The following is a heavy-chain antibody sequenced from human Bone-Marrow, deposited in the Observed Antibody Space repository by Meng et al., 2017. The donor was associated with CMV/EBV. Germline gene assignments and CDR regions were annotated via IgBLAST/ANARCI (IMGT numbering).Heavy chain of an antibody. Sequence: GSLRLSCTVSGGSISSYYWSWIRQPPGKGLEWIGYIYYSGSTNYNPSLKSRVTISVDTSKNQFSLKLSSVTAADTAVYYCARGLRDVDTAYNYYYYYGMDVWGQGTTVPVSS. V-gene: IGHV4-59*01. D-gene: IGHD5-18*01. CDR3: ARGLRDVDTAYNYYYYYGMDV. CDR1: GGSISSYY. J-gene: IGHJ6*01. CDR2: IYYSGST.